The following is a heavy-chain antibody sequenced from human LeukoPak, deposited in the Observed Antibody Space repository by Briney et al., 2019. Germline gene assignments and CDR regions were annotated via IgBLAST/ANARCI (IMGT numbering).Heavy chain of an antibody. Sequence: GESLKISCKGPGYSFTSYWIGWVRQMTGKGLEWMGIIYPGDSDTRYSPSFQGQVTISADKSISTAYLQWSSLKASDTAMYYCARVREYSSSSRDPYYYYYYMDVWGKGTTVTVSS. CDR2: IYPGDSDT. J-gene: IGHJ6*03. V-gene: IGHV5-51*01. CDR1: GYSFTSYW. D-gene: IGHD6-6*01. CDR3: ARVREYSSSSRDPYYYYYYMDV.